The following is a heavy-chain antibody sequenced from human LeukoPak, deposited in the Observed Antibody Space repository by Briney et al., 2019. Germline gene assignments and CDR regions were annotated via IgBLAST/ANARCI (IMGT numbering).Heavy chain of an antibody. V-gene: IGHV4-39*07. CDR3: ARNVERWLQLLDFDH. Sequence: SETQSLTCTVSGRSISSSSYYWAWIRQPAGRGLEWFGSIYYSESTYHNPSDKRRFTIPVHTSKNPFSLKLSPVTPAHTPVYYCARNVERWLQLLDFDHWGQGTLVTVSS. D-gene: IGHD5-24*01. J-gene: IGHJ4*02. CDR2: IYYSEST. CDR1: GRSISSSSYY.